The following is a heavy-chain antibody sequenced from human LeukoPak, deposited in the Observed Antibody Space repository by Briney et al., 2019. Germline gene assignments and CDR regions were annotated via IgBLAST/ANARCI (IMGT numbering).Heavy chain of an antibody. CDR1: GYTFTGYY. V-gene: IGHV1-2*02. CDR3: ARDWDFMVFDY. Sequence: GESLKISCKGSGYTFTGYYMHWVRQAPGQGLEWMGWINPNSGGTNYAQKFQGRVTMTRDTSISTAYMELSRLRSDDTAVYYCARDWDFMVFDYWGQGTLVTVSS. J-gene: IGHJ4*02. D-gene: IGHD3-10*01. CDR2: INPNSGGT.